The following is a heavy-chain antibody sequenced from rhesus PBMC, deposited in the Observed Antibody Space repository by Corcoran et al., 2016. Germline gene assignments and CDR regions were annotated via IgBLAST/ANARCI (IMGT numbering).Heavy chain of an antibody. CDR1: GFTFSSSA. Sequence: ESGGGLVQPGGSLRLSCAASGFTFSSSAVHWVHQASGKGLEWVGRIRTKSNNFETGYAAALKGRFTISGDNSKNTLSLQMNSLRPEDTAVYYCAKGRSWGIEYWGQGVLVTVSS. V-gene: IGHV3-118*01. CDR2: IRTKSNNFET. J-gene: IGHJ4*01. CDR3: AKGRSWGIEY. D-gene: IGHD3-34*01.